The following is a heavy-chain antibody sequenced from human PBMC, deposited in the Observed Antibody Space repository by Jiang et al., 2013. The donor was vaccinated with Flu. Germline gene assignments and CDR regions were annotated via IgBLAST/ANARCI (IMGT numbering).Heavy chain of an antibody. J-gene: IGHJ6*02. CDR3: ARRTGTTLSHYYGMDV. CDR2: IYPGDSDT. CDR1: YSFTSYW. V-gene: IGHV5-51*01. D-gene: IGHD1-7*01. Sequence: YSFTSYWIGWVRQMPGKGLEWMGIIYPGDSDTRYSPSFQGQVTTSADKSISTAYLQWSSLKASDTAMYYCARRTGTTLSHYYGMDVWGQGTTVTVSS.